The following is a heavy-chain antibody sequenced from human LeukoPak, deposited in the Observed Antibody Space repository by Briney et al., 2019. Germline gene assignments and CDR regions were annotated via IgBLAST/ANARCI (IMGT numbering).Heavy chain of an antibody. V-gene: IGHV1-2*02. CDR1: GYTFTGYY. J-gene: IGHJ6*03. CDR3: ARVPVAPYYDFWSGYSNYYYMDV. Sequence: GASVNVSCKASGYTFTGYYMHWVRQAPGQGLEWMGWINPNSGGTNYAQKFQGRVTTTRDTSISTAYMELSRLRSDDTAVYYCARVPVAPYYDFWSGYSNYYYMDVWGKGTTVTVSS. D-gene: IGHD3-3*01. CDR2: INPNSGGT.